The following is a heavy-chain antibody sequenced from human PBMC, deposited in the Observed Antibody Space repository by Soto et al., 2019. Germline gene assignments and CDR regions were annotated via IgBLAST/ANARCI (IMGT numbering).Heavy chain of an antibody. J-gene: IGHJ6*02. CDR2: IERDDDDK. Sequence: SGPTLVSPTETLTLTCTFSGFSLTSPGMCVSWIRQPPGKALEWLALIERDDDDKYYSTSLKTRLTISKDTRKNQVVLTMANMDPADTGTYYCARSIRGPRRFNGMDVWGQGTTVTVS. CDR1: GFSLTSPGMC. V-gene: IGHV2-70*13. D-gene: IGHD1-20*01. CDR3: ARSIRGPRRFNGMDV.